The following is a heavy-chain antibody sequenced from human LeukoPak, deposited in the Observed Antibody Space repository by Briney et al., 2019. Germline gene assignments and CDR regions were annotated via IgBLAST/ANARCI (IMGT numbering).Heavy chain of an antibody. Sequence: PGGSLRLSCAASGFTFSSYSMNWVRQAPGKGLEWVSSICSSSSYIYYADSVKGRFTISRDNAKNSLYLQMNSLRAEDTAVYYCARVEESASFDPWGQGTLVTVSS. CDR2: ICSSSSYI. J-gene: IGHJ5*02. V-gene: IGHV3-21*01. D-gene: IGHD3-3*01. CDR1: GFTFSSYS. CDR3: ARVEESASFDP.